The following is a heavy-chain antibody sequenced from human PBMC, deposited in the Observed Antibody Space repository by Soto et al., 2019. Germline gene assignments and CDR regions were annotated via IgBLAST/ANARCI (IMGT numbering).Heavy chain of an antibody. CDR3: AKADGEQWLIPHLDN. CDR1: GFNFKKFA. J-gene: IGHJ4*02. D-gene: IGHD6-19*01. V-gene: IGHV3-23*01. CDR2: ISCCGGST. Sequence: EVQLLESGGGVMQPGGSLRLSCEASGFNFKKFAMGWVRQAPGEGLEWVSGISCCGGSTFYADSVKGRFSLARDDSKNTLSLQLNSLRVEDTAHYYCAKADGEQWLIPHLDNWGQGTLVTVS.